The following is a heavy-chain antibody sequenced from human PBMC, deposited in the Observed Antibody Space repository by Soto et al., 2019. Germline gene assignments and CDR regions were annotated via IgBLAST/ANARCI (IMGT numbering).Heavy chain of an antibody. V-gene: IGHV1-69*13. CDR1: GGTFSSYA. J-gene: IGHJ5*02. CDR2: IIPIFGTA. D-gene: IGHD3-22*01. CDR3: ARGGYDSSGYYPKMYNWFDP. Sequence: SVKVSCKASGGTFSSYAISWVRQAPGQGLEWMGGIIPIFGTANYAQKFQGRVTITADESTSTAYMELSSLRSEDTAVYYCARGGYDSSGYYPKMYNWFDPWGQGTLVTVSS.